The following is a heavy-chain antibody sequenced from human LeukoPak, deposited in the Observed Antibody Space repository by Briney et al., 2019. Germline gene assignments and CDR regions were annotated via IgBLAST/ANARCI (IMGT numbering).Heavy chain of an antibody. CDR3: ARQDYSNYCFDQ. J-gene: IGHJ4*02. Sequence: PSETLSLTCTVSDGSISSSSYGWGWLRQPPGKGLEWIVSIYYRGSTDYNPSLKSRLTISVDTSKNQFSLKLSSVTAADTAVYYCARQDYSNYCFDQWGQGTLVTVSS. CDR1: DGSISSSSYG. CDR2: IYYRGST. V-gene: IGHV4-39*01. D-gene: IGHD4-11*01.